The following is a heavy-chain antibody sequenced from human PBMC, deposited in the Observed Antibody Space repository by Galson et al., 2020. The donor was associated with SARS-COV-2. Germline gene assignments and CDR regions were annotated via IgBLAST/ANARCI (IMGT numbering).Heavy chain of an antibody. CDR3: ARLHYGEYAPEAFDI. Sequence: SETLSLTCAVYGGSFSGYYWSWIRQPPGKGLEWIGEINSSGSTNYNPSLKSRVTISVDRSKNQFSLRLSSVTAADTAVYYCARLHYGEYAPEAFDIWGPGTRVTVAS. D-gene: IGHD4-17*01. J-gene: IGHJ3*02. V-gene: IGHV4-34*01. CDR2: INSSGST. CDR1: GGSFSGYY.